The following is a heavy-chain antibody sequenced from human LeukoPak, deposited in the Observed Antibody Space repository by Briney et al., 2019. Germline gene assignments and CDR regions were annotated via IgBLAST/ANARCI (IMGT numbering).Heavy chain of an antibody. D-gene: IGHD3-22*01. Sequence: PSETLSLTCTVSGGSVSSSSYYWGWIRQPPGRGLEWIGSIYYSGSTYYNPSLKSRVTISVDTSKNQFSLKLSSVTAADTAMYYRARHVDSSGYYTTAVDYWGQGTLVTVSS. V-gene: IGHV4-39*01. CDR1: GGSVSSSSYY. CDR3: ARHVDSSGYYTTAVDY. J-gene: IGHJ4*02. CDR2: IYYSGST.